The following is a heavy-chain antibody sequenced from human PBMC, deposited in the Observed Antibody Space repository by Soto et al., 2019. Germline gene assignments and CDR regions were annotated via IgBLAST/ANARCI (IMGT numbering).Heavy chain of an antibody. CDR2: ISAYNGNT. CDR1: GYTFTSYG. Sequence: ASVKVSCKASGYTFTSYGISWVRQAPGQGLEWMGWISAYNGNTNYAQKLQGRVTMTTDTSTSKAYMELRSLRSDDTAVYYFAGSHIVANGFDYWGQGTLVTVSS. V-gene: IGHV1-18*04. J-gene: IGHJ4*02. CDR3: AGSHIVANGFDY. D-gene: IGHD5-12*01.